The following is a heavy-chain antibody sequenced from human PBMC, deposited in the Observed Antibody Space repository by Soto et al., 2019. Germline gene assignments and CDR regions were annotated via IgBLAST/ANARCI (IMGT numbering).Heavy chain of an antibody. CDR3: ARGWGRYCSSTSCCQVVWWFDP. V-gene: IGHV4-59*12. CDR1: GGSMSSYY. J-gene: IGHJ5*02. Sequence: SETLSLTCTVSGGSMSSYYWTWLRQSPGRGLEWIGYISYSGSTNYNPSLKSRVTISVDTSKNQFSLKLSSVTAADTAVYYCARGWGRYCSSTSCCQVVWWFDPWGQGTLVTVSS. CDR2: ISYSGST. D-gene: IGHD2-2*01.